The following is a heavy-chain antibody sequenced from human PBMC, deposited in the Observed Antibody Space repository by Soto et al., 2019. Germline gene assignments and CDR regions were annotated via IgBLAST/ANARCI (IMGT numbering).Heavy chain of an antibody. D-gene: IGHD2-2*01. CDR2: IYHSGST. J-gene: IGHJ4*02. CDR3: ARRKVEYQLPAPFDY. CDR1: GGSISSSNW. V-gene: IGHV4-4*02. Sequence: QVQLQESGPGLVKPSGTLSLTCAVSGGSISSSNWWSWVRQPPGKGLEWIGEIYHSGSTNYNPSLTSRLTISVDKSKNQFSLKLSSVTAADTAVYYCARRKVEYQLPAPFDYWGQGTLVTVSS.